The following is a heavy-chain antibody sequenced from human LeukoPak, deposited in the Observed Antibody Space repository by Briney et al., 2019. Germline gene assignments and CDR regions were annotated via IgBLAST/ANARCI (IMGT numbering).Heavy chain of an antibody. V-gene: IGHV3-21*01. Sequence: GGSLRLSCAASGFTFSEYSMNWVRQAPGKGLELVSFMSTSSSRMFYGDSVKGRFTFSRDNARNSVSLKMNSLRAEDTAVYYCARRVSGYGSGSFYFDYWGQGMLVTVSS. CDR2: MSTSSSRM. J-gene: IGHJ4*02. CDR1: GFTFSEYS. D-gene: IGHD3-10*01. CDR3: ARRVSGYGSGSFYFDY.